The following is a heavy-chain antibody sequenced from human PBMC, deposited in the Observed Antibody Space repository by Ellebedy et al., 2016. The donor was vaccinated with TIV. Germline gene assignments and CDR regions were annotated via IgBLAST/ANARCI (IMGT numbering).Heavy chain of an antibody. V-gene: IGHV4-39*07. D-gene: IGHD6-13*01. J-gene: IGHJ4*02. CDR3: ARGVGSSWSYIFDY. CDR1: GGSISSGTYY. Sequence: MPSETLSLTCTVSGGSISSGTYYWGWIRQPPGKGLEWIGSFYYSGSTYYNPSPKSRVTISVDTSKNQFSLKLSSVTAADTAVYYCARGVGSSWSYIFDYWGQGTLVTVSS. CDR2: FYYSGST.